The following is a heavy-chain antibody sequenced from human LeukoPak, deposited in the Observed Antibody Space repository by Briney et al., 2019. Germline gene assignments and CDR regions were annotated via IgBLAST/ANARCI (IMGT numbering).Heavy chain of an antibody. Sequence: SSETLSLTCTVSGGSISSYYWSWIRQPPGKGLEWIGYIYYSGSTNYNPSLKSRVTISVDTSKNQFPLKLSSVTAADTAVYYCAREGRGVVPTGPWGQGTLVTVSS. V-gene: IGHV4-59*01. CDR2: IYYSGST. J-gene: IGHJ5*02. CDR3: AREGRGVVPTGP. D-gene: IGHD3-3*01. CDR1: GGSISSYY.